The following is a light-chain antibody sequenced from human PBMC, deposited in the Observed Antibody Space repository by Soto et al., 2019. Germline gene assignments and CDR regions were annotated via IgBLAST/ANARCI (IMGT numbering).Light chain of an antibody. CDR1: QSVSGD. J-gene: IGKJ5*01. CDR2: DAS. Sequence: EIVFSQSPATLSLSTGERATLSCRASQSVSGDLAWYHHKPGQAPRLLIYDASTRALDTPARFAGSGSGTEFTLTISSLQSEDFAVYFCQQYNNWPITFGQGRRLEI. V-gene: IGKV3-15*01. CDR3: QQYNNWPIT.